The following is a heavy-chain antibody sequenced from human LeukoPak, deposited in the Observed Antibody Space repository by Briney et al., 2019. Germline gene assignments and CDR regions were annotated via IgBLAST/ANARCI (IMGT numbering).Heavy chain of an antibody. CDR1: GFTFSNYG. CDR2: IRYDGSNK. CDR3: AKDHTYYYDSTGYYPDY. V-gene: IGHV3-30*02. Sequence: GGSLRLSCAASGFTFSNYGMHWVRQAPGEGLEWVAFIRYDGSNKYYADSVKGRFTISRDNSKNTLYLQMNSLRAEDTAVYYCAKDHTYYYDSTGYYPDYWGQGTLVTVSS. J-gene: IGHJ4*02. D-gene: IGHD3-22*01.